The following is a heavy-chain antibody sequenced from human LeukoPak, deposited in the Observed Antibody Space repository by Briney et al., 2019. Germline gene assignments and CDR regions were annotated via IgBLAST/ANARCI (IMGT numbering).Heavy chain of an antibody. CDR1: GFTFSSYG. CDR3: AREGDSYGYGTGVRFDY. Sequence: GGSLRLSCAASGFTFSSYGMHWVRQAPGKGLEWVVVISYDGSNKYYADSVKGRFTISRDNSKNTLYLQMNSLRAEDTAVYYCAREGDSYGYGTGVRFDYWGQGTLVTVSS. D-gene: IGHD5-18*01. V-gene: IGHV3-30-3*01. CDR2: ISYDGSNK. J-gene: IGHJ4*02.